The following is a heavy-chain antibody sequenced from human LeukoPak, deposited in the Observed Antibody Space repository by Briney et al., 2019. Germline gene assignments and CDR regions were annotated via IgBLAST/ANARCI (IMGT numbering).Heavy chain of an antibody. CDR2: IRYDGSNE. D-gene: IGHD3-3*01. V-gene: IGHV3-30*02. J-gene: IGHJ4*02. Sequence: GGSLRLSCAASGFTFSDYGMHWVRQAPGKGLEWVALIRYDGSNEYYVDSVKGRFTVSRDNSKNTLYLQMNSLRAEDTAVYYCTKSFWSGYTYYFDYWGQGTLVTVSS. CDR3: TKSFWSGYTYYFDY. CDR1: GFTFSDYG.